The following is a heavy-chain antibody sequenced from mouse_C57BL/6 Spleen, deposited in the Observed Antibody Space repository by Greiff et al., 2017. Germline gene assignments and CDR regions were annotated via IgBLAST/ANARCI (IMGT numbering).Heavy chain of an antibody. Sequence: VQLQQSGPELVKPGDSVKISCKASGYSFTGYFMNWVMQSHGKSLEWIGRINPYNGDTFYNQKFKGKATLTVDKSSSTAHMELRSLTSEESAVYYCARWGDGYYVKNYYAMDYWGQGTSVTVAS. J-gene: IGHJ4*01. V-gene: IGHV1-20*01. CDR3: ARWGDGYYVKNYYAMDY. D-gene: IGHD2-3*01. CDR2: INPYNGDT. CDR1: GYSFTGYF.